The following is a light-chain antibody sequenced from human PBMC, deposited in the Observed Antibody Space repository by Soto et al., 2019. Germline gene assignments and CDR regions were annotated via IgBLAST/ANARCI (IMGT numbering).Light chain of an antibody. J-gene: IGLJ1*01. CDR1: SSNIGSNY. CDR3: AAWDDSLSGQDYV. Sequence: QSVLTQPPSASGTPGQRVTISCSGSSSNIGSNYVYWYQQLPGTAPKLLIYSNNQRPSGVPDRFSGSKSGTSASLAISGLRSEDEADYYCAAWDDSLSGQDYVFGTGTKGTVL. V-gene: IGLV1-47*02. CDR2: SNN.